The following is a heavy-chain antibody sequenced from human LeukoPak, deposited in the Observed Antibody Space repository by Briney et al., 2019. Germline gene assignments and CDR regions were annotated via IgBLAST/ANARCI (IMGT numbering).Heavy chain of an antibody. Sequence: PSETLSLTCTVSGVSISSYYWSWIRQPAGKGLEWIGRIYSSGSTNYNPSLKSRVTISVDTSKNQFSLKLTSVTAADTAVYYCARASYSSSWYIDYWGQGTLVTVSS. D-gene: IGHD6-13*01. CDR3: ARASYSSSWYIDY. CDR1: GVSISSYY. J-gene: IGHJ4*02. CDR2: IYSSGST. V-gene: IGHV4-4*07.